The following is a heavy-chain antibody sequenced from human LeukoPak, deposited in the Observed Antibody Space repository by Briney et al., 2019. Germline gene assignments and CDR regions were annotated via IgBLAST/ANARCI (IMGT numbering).Heavy chain of an antibody. CDR3: ATEIVGYGDVHYFDS. D-gene: IGHD4-17*01. V-gene: IGHV1-24*01. Sequence: ASVKVSCKVSGYTLTEISMHWVRQAPGQGLEWMGGFNTEAVETIYARSFQGRLTVTEDTSTDTAYMELSSLRAEDSAMYYCATEIVGYGDVHYFDSWGQGTLVTVSS. CDR2: FNTEAVET. J-gene: IGHJ4*02. CDR1: GYTLTEIS.